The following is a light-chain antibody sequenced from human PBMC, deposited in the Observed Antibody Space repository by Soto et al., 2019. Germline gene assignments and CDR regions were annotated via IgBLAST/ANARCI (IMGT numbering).Light chain of an antibody. V-gene: IGLV2-8*01. CDR2: EVG. Sequence: QSGLTQPPSASGSPGQSVTISCTGTPSDGGGYISVSWYQQHPGKAPKLLIYEVGRRPSGVPDRFSGYKSGSTAFLTVSGLQAEDEAEYYCSSYAGFNTYLFGTGTKLTVL. J-gene: IGLJ1*01. CDR3: SSYAGFNTYL. CDR1: PSDGGGYIS.